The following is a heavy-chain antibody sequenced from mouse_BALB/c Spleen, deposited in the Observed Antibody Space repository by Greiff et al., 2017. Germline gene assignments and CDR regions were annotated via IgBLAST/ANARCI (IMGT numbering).Heavy chain of an antibody. CDR3: ARGGIYYDYSFAY. D-gene: IGHD2-4*01. CDR2: INPSSGYT. V-gene: IGHV1-4*01. Sequence: QVQLKESGAELARPGASVKMSCKASGYTFTSYTMHWVKQRPGQGLEWIGYINPSSGYTNYNQKFKDKATLTADKSSSTAYMQLSSLTSEDSAVYYCARGGIYYDYSFAYWGQGTLVTVSA. CDR1: GYTFTSYT. J-gene: IGHJ3*01.